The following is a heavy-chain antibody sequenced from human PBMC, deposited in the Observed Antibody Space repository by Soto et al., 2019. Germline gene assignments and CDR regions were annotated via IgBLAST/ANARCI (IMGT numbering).Heavy chain of an antibody. CDR1: GFTFSSYG. CDR2: ISYDGSNK. D-gene: IGHD6-13*01. J-gene: IGHJ4*02. CDR3: ARHSSSSWRLDY. V-gene: IGHV3-30*03. Sequence: QVQLVESGGGVVQPGRSLRLSCAASGFTFSSYGMHWVRQAPGKGLEWVAVISYDGSNKYYADSVKGRFTISRDNSKNTLYLQMNGLRAEDTAVYYCARHSSSSWRLDYWGQGTLVTVSS.